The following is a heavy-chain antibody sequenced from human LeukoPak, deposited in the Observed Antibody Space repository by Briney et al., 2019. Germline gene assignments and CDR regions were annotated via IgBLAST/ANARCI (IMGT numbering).Heavy chain of an antibody. CDR2: IIPIFGTA. CDR1: GGTFSSYA. V-gene: IGHV1-69*13. J-gene: IGHJ5*02. D-gene: IGHD6-6*01. Sequence: SVKVSCKASGGTFSSYAISWVRQAPGQGLEWMGGIIPIFGTANYAQKFQGRVTITADESTSTAYMELSSLRSEDTAVYYCARDMEYSSSAGINWFDPWGQGTLVTVSS. CDR3: ARDMEYSSSAGINWFDP.